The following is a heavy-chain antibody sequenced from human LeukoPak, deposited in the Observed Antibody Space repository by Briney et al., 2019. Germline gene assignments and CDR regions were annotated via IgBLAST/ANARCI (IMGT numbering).Heavy chain of an antibody. CDR3: ARKIGYGLLRTSYYFDY. Sequence: PSETLSLTCAVYGGSFSGYYWSWIRQPPGKGLEWIGEINHSGSTNYNPSLKSRVTISVDTSKNQFSLKLSSVTAADTAVYYCARKIGYGLLRTSYYFDYWGQGTLVTVSS. V-gene: IGHV4-34*01. CDR1: GGSFSGYY. J-gene: IGHJ4*02. CDR2: INHSGST. D-gene: IGHD3-22*01.